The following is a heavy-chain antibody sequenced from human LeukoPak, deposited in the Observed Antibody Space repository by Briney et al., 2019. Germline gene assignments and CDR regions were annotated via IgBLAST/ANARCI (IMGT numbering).Heavy chain of an antibody. CDR1: GASITNSLYY. CDR3: ARSGSSEDILTNYSFDY. CDR2: VYYTGST. J-gene: IGHJ4*02. Sequence: SETLSLTCTVSGASITNSLYYWGWIRQPPGKGLEWIATVYYTGSTYYNPSLKSRVTISIDTSKSRFSLKLRSVTAADTAVYYCARSGSSEDILTNYSFDYWGQGTLVTVSS. V-gene: IGHV4-39*07. D-gene: IGHD3-9*01.